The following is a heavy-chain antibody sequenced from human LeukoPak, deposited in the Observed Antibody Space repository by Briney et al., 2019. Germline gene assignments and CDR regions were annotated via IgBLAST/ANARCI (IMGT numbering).Heavy chain of an antibody. CDR1: GFTFSSYG. V-gene: IGHV3-33*01. Sequence: GGSLRLSCAASGFTFSSYGMHWVRQAPGKGLERVAVIWYDGSNKYYADSVKGRFTISRDSSKDTLFLQMNTLRAEDTGVYYCARLGSSWSIDYWGQGTLVTVSS. CDR2: IWYDGSNK. D-gene: IGHD6-13*01. CDR3: ARLGSSWSIDY. J-gene: IGHJ4*02.